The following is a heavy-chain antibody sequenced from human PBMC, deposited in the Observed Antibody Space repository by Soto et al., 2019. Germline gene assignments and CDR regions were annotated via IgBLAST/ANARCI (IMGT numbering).Heavy chain of an antibody. V-gene: IGHV1-2*02. D-gene: IGHD3-16*01. CDR3: TRGLYDDVGNWFDP. J-gene: IGHJ5*02. CDR2: INPNTGGT. CDR1: GYTFTDYY. Sequence: QVQLVQSGAEARKPGASVEVSFRASGYTFTDYYIHWVRQAPGQGLEWMGWINPNTGGTIYAQKFQGRVTMFSDTSTSTIYMELSRLTSDDTAVYYCTRGLYDDVGNWFDPWGQGTLVTVSS.